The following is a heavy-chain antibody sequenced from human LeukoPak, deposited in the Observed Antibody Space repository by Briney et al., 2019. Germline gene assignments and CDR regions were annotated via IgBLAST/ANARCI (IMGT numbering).Heavy chain of an antibody. D-gene: IGHD5-18*01. CDR2: ISGSGGST. J-gene: IGHJ4*02. CDR1: GFTFSSYA. CDR3: AKDGYSYGPPYFDY. Sequence: PGGSLRLSCAASGFTFSSYAMSWVRQAPGKGLEWVSAISGSGGSTYYADSVKSRFTISRDNSKDTLYLQMSSLRAEDTAVYYCAKDGYSYGPPYFDYWGQGTLVTVSS. V-gene: IGHV3-23*01.